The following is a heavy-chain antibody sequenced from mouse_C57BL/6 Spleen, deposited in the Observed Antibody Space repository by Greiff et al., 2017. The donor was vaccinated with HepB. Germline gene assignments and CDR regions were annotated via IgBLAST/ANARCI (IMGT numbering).Heavy chain of an antibody. V-gene: IGHV14-1*01. CDR2: IDPEDGDT. D-gene: IGHD3-2*02. J-gene: IGHJ3*01. Sequence: VQLKQSGAELVRPGASVKLSCTASGFNIKDYYMHWVKQRPEQGLEWIGRIDPEDGDTEYAPKFQGKATMTADTSSNTAYLQLSSLTSEDTAVYYCTTGAAQVPFAYWGQGTLVTVSA. CDR1: GFNIKDYY. CDR3: TTGAAQVPFAY.